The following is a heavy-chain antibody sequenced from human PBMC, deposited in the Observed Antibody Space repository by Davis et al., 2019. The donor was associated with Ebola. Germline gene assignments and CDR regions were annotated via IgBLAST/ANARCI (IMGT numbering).Heavy chain of an antibody. Sequence: PGGSLRLSCVASGFNPSFSNFGMHWVRQAPGKGLEWVAIIYYDGSKVYYADSVKGRFTISRDNAKNSLYLQMNSLRAEDTAVYYCARDEFPSGFTFGGVIARIYGVSDYWGQGTLVTVSS. J-gene: IGHJ4*02. D-gene: IGHD3-16*02. CDR1: GFNPSFSNFG. CDR2: IYYDGSKV. CDR3: ARDEFPSGFTFGGVIARIYGVSDY. V-gene: IGHV3-33*01.